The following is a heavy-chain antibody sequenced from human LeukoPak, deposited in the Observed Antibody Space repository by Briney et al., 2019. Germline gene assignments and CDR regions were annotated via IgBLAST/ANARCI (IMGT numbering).Heavy chain of an antibody. J-gene: IGHJ4*02. CDR1: GFTFTSYA. V-gene: IGHV1-58*01. CDR3: EGTTTVTTFDY. CDR2: IVVGSGNT. Sequence: TSVKVSCKASGFTFTSYAVQWVRQARGQRLEWIGWIVVGSGNTNYAQKFQERVTITRDMSTSTAYMELSSLRSEDTAVYYCEGTTTVTTFDYWGQGTLVTVSS. D-gene: IGHD4-17*01.